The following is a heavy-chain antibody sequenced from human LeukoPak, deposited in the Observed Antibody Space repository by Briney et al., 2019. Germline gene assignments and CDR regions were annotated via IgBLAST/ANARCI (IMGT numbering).Heavy chain of an antibody. Sequence: PGGSVRLSCSVSGFTFSTYAMTWVRQAPGKGLEWVSVISGSGDRTFNPDSVQGRFTISRDNSKNTLYLQMNSLRGDDTAIYYCAKSATVGIKAPFDCWGQGALVTVSS. J-gene: IGHJ4*02. CDR1: GFTFSTYA. V-gene: IGHV3-23*01. CDR2: ISGSGDRT. CDR3: AKSATVGIKAPFDC. D-gene: IGHD1-26*01.